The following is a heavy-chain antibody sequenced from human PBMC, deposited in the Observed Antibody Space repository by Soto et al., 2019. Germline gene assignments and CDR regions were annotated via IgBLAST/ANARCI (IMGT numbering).Heavy chain of an antibody. V-gene: IGHV1-3*01. Sequence: ASVKVSCKASGYTFTSYAMHWVRQAPGQRLEWMGWINAGNGNTKYSQKFQGRVTITRDTSASTAYMELSSLRSEDTAVYYCARDPVAGTRVDYWGQGTLDTVSS. J-gene: IGHJ4*02. CDR1: GYTFTSYA. CDR3: ARDPVAGTRVDY. D-gene: IGHD6-19*01. CDR2: INAGNGNT.